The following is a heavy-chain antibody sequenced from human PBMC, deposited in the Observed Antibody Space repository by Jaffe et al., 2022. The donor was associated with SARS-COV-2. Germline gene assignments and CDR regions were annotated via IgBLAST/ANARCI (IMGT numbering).Heavy chain of an antibody. CDR3: ARLFRYCTNGVCRNWFDP. V-gene: IGHV4-34*01. D-gene: IGHD2-8*01. J-gene: IGHJ5*02. CDR2: INHSGST. CDR1: GGSFSGYY. Sequence: QVQLQQWGAGLLKPSETLSLTCAVYGGSFSGYYWSWIRQPPGKGLEWIGEINHSGSTNYNPSLKSRVTISVDTSKNQFSLKLSSVTAADTAVYYCARLFRYCTNGVCRNWFDPWGQGTLVTVSS.